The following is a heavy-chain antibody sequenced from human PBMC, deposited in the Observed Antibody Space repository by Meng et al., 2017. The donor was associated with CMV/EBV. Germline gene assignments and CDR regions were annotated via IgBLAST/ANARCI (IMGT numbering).Heavy chain of an antibody. CDR3: ARLKLGYCSSTSCYAPYYYYGMDV. Sequence: SETLSLTCTISGGSISSYYWSWIRQPPGKGLEWIGYIYYSGSTNYNPSLKSRVTISVDTSKNQFSLKLSSVTAADTAVYYCARLKLGYCSSTSCYAPYYYYGMDVWGQGTTVTVSS. J-gene: IGHJ6*02. CDR1: GGSISSYY. V-gene: IGHV4-59*12. CDR2: IYYSGST. D-gene: IGHD2-2*01.